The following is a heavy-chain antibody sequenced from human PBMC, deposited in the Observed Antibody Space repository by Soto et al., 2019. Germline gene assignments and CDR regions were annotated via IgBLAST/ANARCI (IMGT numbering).Heavy chain of an antibody. CDR1: GFIFSDYH. Sequence: QVQLVESGGGLAKAGGSLRLSCAASGFIFSDYHMSWIRQAPGKGLEWVSSISGVSSYGNYVDSVKGRFTISRANAKTSLFLSMNGLRAEYTAVYNFVRVRRHSSGNWFDPRGQGALVIVSS. CDR3: VRVRRHSSGNWFDP. CDR2: ISGVSSYG. V-gene: IGHV3-11*05. J-gene: IGHJ5*02. D-gene: IGHD3-10*01.